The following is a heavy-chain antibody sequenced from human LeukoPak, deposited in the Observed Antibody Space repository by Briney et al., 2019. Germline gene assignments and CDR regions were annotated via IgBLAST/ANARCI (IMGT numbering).Heavy chain of an antibody. CDR1: GGSFSGYY. Sequence: SETLSLTCAVYGGSFSGYYWSWIRQPPGKGLEGIGEINHSGSTNYNPSLKSRVTISVDTSKNQFSLKLSSVTAADTAVYYCARGQFNTMVRGVMKPFDYWGQGTLVTVSS. CDR3: ARGQFNTMVRGVMKPFDY. J-gene: IGHJ4*02. CDR2: INHSGST. V-gene: IGHV4-34*01. D-gene: IGHD3-10*01.